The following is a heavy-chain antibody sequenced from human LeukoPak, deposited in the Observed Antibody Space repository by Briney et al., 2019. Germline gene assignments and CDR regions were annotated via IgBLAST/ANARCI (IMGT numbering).Heavy chain of an antibody. Sequence: PPGGSLRLSCTASGFTFGDYAMSWFRQAPGKGLEWVAVISYDGSNKYYADSVKGRFTISRDNSKNTLYLQMNSLRAEDTAVYYCANTKAGGYSYGYPVDWGQGTLVTVSS. J-gene: IGHJ4*02. CDR2: ISYDGSNK. CDR1: GFTFGDYA. V-gene: IGHV3-30*04. CDR3: ANTKAGGYSYGYPVD. D-gene: IGHD5-18*01.